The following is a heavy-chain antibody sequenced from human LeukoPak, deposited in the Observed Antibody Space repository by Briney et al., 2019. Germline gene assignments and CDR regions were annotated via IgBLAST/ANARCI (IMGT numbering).Heavy chain of an antibody. D-gene: IGHD2-21*02. CDR2: IYYSGST. Sequence: SETLSLTCTVSGGSISSYYWSWIRQPPGKGLEWIGYIYYSGSTNYNPSLKSRVTISVDTSKNQFSLKLSSVTAADTAVYYCAAYTFLGGDCYSSWFDPWGQGTLVTVSS. CDR3: AAYTFLGGDCYSSWFDP. J-gene: IGHJ5*02. V-gene: IGHV4-59*01. CDR1: GGSISSYY.